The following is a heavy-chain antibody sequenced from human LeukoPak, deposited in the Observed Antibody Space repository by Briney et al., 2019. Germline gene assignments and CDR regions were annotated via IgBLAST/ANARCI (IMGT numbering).Heavy chain of an antibody. CDR3: ARGFDYYDSSGYLSNWYFDL. J-gene: IGHJ2*01. D-gene: IGHD3-22*01. Sequence: SETLSLTCTVSGYSISIAFYWGWIRQPPGKVLEWIGSISHSGSTYYNPSLKSRVTISVDTSKNQFSLKLSSVTAADSAVYYCARGFDYYDSSGYLSNWYFDLWGRGTLVTVSS. V-gene: IGHV4-38-2*02. CDR1: GYSISIAFY. CDR2: ISHSGST.